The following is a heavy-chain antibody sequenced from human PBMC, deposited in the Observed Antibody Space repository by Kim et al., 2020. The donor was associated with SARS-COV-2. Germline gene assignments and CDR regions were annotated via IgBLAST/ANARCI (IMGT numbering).Heavy chain of an antibody. Sequence: GGSLRLSCAASGFTFSSYEMNWVRQAPGKGLEWVSYISSSGSTIYYADSVKGRFTISRDNAKNSLYLQMNSLRAEDMAVYYCARDWRYYYGSGSYYSTYYYYGMAVWGQGTTVTVSS. CDR3: ARDWRYYYGSGSYYSTYYYYGMAV. CDR2: ISSSGSTI. D-gene: IGHD3-10*01. CDR1: GFTFSSYE. J-gene: IGHJ6*02. V-gene: IGHV3-48*03.